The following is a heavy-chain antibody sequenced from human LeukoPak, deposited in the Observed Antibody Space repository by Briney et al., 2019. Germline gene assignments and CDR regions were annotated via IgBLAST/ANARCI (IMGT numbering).Heavy chain of an antibody. Sequence: ASVKVSCKASGYTFTSYYMHWVRQAPGQGLEWMGIINPSGGSTSYAQKFQGRVTMTRDMSTSTVYMELSSLRSEDTAVYYCAGDDYGDYESYWGQGTLVTVSS. D-gene: IGHD4-17*01. V-gene: IGHV1-46*01. J-gene: IGHJ4*02. CDR3: AGDDYGDYESY. CDR1: GYTFTSYY. CDR2: INPSGGST.